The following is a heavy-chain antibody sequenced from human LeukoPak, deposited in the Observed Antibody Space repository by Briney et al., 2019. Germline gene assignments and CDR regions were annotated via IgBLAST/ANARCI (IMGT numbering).Heavy chain of an antibody. CDR2: VDHTGNT. V-gene: IGHV4-4*02. J-gene: IGHJ5*02. CDR1: GDSISNSIW. Sequence: SETLSLTCTVSGDSISNSIWWSWLRQPPGKGLEWIGEVDHTGNTNYRPSLDSRVTLSIDTSKNHFSLTLISVTAADTAVYYCARDSWDQLLYGFKGVDPWGQGTLVTVSS. D-gene: IGHD2-2*02. CDR3: ARDSWDQLLYGFKGVDP.